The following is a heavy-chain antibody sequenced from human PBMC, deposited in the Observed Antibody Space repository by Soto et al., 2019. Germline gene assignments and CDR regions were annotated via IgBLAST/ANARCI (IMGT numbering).Heavy chain of an antibody. CDR2: ISAYNGNT. V-gene: IGHV1-18*01. J-gene: IGHJ4*02. D-gene: IGHD3-9*01. CDR1: GYTFTSYG. Sequence: ASVKVSCKASGYTFTSYGISWVRQAPGQGLEWMGCISAYNGNTKYAQNLQGRVTITSDTSASTAYMELNSLRSEDTAVYYCARTYYHILAGYSPKPFDYWGQGTLVTV. CDR3: ARTYYHILAGYSPKPFDY.